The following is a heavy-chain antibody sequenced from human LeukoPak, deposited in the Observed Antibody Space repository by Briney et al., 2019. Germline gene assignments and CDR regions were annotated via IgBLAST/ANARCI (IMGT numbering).Heavy chain of an antibody. CDR1: GFTFSSYS. CDR2: ISYDGSNK. CDR3: AKGPSTDWYFDL. Sequence: TGGSLRLSCAASGFTFSSYSMHWVRQAPGKGLEWVAVISYDGSNKYYADSVKGRFTISRDNSKNTLYLQMNSLRAEDTAVYYCAKGPSTDWYFDLWGRGTLVTVSS. J-gene: IGHJ2*01. V-gene: IGHV3-30*18.